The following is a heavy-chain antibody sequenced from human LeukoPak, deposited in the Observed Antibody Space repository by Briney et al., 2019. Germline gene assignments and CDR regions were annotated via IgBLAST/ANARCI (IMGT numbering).Heavy chain of an antibody. V-gene: IGHV1-69*13. CDR1: GGTFSSYG. CDR2: IITIVGTP. D-gene: IGHD3-10*01. CDR3: ARGSGTITMVRGVFYGMDV. J-gene: IGHJ6*02. Sequence: ASVKVSCKASGGTFSSYGISWVRQAPGQALELMGGIITIVGTPNYAQKFQGRVTITADESTSTAYMELSSLRSEDTAVYYCARGSGTITMVRGVFYGMDVWGQGTTVTVSS.